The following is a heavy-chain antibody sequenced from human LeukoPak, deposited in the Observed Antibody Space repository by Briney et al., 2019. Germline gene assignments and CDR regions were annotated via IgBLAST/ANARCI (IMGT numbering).Heavy chain of an antibody. CDR2: IYPGDSDT. CDR3: ARTPLPFCGGDCGYYLDY. CDR1: GYSFTSYW. Sequence: GESLKISCKGSGYSFTSYWIGWVRQMPGKGLEWMGIIYPGDSDTRYSPSFQGQVTISADKSISTAYLQWSSLKASDTAIYYCARTPLPFCGGDCGYYLDYGGRETLVTVSS. J-gene: IGHJ4*02. V-gene: IGHV5-51*01. D-gene: IGHD2-21*02.